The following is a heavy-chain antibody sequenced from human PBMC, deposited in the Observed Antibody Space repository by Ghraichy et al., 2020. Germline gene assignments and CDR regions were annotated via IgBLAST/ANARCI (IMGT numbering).Heavy chain of an antibody. D-gene: IGHD1-26*01. CDR3: AKILSGSYVNYYYYYYGMDV. J-gene: IGHJ6*02. Sequence: GGSLRLSCAASGFTFSSYAMSWVRQAPGKGLEWVSAISGSGGSTYYADSVKGRFTISRDNSKNTLYLQMNSLRAEDTAVYYCAKILSGSYVNYYYYYYGMDVWGQGTTVTVSS. V-gene: IGHV3-23*01. CDR2: ISGSGGST. CDR1: GFTFSSYA.